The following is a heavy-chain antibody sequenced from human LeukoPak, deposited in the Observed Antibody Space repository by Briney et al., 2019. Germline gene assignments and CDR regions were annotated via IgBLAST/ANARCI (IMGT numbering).Heavy chain of an antibody. Sequence: ASVKVSCKASGYTFTGYYMHWVRQAPGKGLEWMGGFDPEDGETIYAQKFQGRVTMTEDTSTDTAYMELSSLRSEDTAVYYCATDRGWLQFVYWGQGTLVTVSS. CDR1: GYTFTGYY. D-gene: IGHD5-24*01. V-gene: IGHV1-24*01. CDR2: FDPEDGET. J-gene: IGHJ4*02. CDR3: ATDRGWLQFVY.